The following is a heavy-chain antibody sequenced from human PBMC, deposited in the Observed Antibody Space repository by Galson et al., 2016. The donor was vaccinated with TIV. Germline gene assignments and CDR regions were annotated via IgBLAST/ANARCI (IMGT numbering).Heavy chain of an antibody. CDR2: IRHDGYEK. Sequence: SLRLSCAASGFTFSSFWMSWVRQAPGKGLEWVASIRHDGYEKYFLESVKGRFTISRDNAKNSVYLQMNSLRPDDTAIYYCAGVIYSPFDYWGQGTLVTVSS. J-gene: IGHJ4*02. D-gene: IGHD2-15*01. CDR1: GFTFSSFW. V-gene: IGHV3-7*01. CDR3: AGVIYSPFDY.